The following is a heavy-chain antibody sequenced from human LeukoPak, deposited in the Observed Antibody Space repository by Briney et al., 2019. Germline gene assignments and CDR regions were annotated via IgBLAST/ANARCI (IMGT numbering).Heavy chain of an antibody. CDR3: ARRTPEPGLAMDV. V-gene: IGHV4-31*03. CDR2: IYYSGST. Sequence: SETLSLTCTVSGGSISSGGYYWSWIRQHPGKGLEWIGYIYYSGSTYYNPSLKSRLTISLDTSKNQFSLKLSSVTAADTSVYYCARRTPEPGLAMDVWGRGTTVTVSS. D-gene: IGHD6-6*01. CDR1: GGSISSGGYY. J-gene: IGHJ6*03.